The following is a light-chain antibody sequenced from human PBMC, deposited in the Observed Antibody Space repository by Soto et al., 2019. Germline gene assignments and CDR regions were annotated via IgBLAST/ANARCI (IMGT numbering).Light chain of an antibody. Sequence: QLVLTQSPSASASLGASVKLTCTLSSGHSSYDVAWHQLQPAKGPRYLMRVNSDGSHIKGDGIPDRFSGSSSGAERYLTISRLQSEDEAAYSCHTWGTGVHGVFGGGTPLTV. J-gene: IGLJ7*01. CDR1: SGHSSYD. CDR3: HTWGTGVHGV. CDR2: VNSDGSH. V-gene: IGLV4-69*01.